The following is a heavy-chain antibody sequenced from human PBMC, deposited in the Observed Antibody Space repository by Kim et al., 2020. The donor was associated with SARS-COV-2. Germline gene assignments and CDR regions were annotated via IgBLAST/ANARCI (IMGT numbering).Heavy chain of an antibody. Sequence: GESLKISCEASGYSFTNSWIGWVRQMPGKGLEWMGIIYPGDSEIRYSPSLRGHVTISADRSTTTAYLQWNSLKASDTAMYYCARLWRASKYNTSRGMDVWGQGTAVSVSS. CDR1: GYSFTNSW. D-gene: IGHD4-4*01. CDR2: IYPGDSEI. CDR3: ARLWRASKYNTSRGMDV. V-gene: IGHV5-51*01. J-gene: IGHJ6*01.